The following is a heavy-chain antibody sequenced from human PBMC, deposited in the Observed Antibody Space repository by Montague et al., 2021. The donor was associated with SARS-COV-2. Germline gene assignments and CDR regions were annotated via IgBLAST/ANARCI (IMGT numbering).Heavy chain of an antibody. CDR3: TGCSGMINFYSSDMDV. CDR1: GGSISSYY. V-gene: IGHV4-4*07. CDR2: NYTSGTT. D-gene: IGHD3-10*02. J-gene: IGHJ4*01. Sequence: SETLSLTCIVSGGSISSYYWCWFRQPAGKGLEWIGRNYTSGTTNYNPPLKSRVTMSVDTSKNQFSPKPSSLTAADTAVYYCTGCSGMINFYSSDMDVWGQGTLVTVSS.